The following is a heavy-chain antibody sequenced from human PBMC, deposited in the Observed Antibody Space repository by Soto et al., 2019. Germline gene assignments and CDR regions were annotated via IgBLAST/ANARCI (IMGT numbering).Heavy chain of an antibody. D-gene: IGHD2-15*01. V-gene: IGHV3-15*01. CDR2: IKSKTDGGTT. J-gene: IGHJ4*02. Sequence: GGSLRLSCAASGFTFSNAWMSWVRQAPGKGLEWVGRIKSKTDGGTTDYAAPVKGRFTISRDDSKNTLYLQMNSLKTEDTAVYYCTTDWGGYCSGGSCYNDYWGQGTLVTVSS. CDR3: TTDWGGYCSGGSCYNDY. CDR1: GFTFSNAW.